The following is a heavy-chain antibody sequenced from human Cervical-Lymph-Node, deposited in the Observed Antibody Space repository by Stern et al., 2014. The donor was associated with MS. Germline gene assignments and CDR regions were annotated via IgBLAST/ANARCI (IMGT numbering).Heavy chain of an antibody. CDR1: GGSFSSYA. CDR2: IILISGNA. V-gene: IGHV1-69*01. CDR3: SREGGSGYSVMDAFDV. D-gene: IGHD3-22*01. Sequence: QVQLVQSGADLKKPGSSVKVSCKASGGSFSSYAISWVRQAPGQGLEWLGGIILISGNANYAQKFQGRVTTPSDDSSSQPYMELSSLRSEDAAEYYCSREGGSGYSVMDAFDVWGQGTMVTVSS. J-gene: IGHJ3*01.